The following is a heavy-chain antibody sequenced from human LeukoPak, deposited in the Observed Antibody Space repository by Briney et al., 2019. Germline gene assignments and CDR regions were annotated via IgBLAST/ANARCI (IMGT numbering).Heavy chain of an antibody. Sequence: SGPTLVKPTQTLTLTCTFSGFSLSTSGVGVGWIRQPPGKALEWLALIYWDDDKRYSPSLKSRITITKDTSKNQVVLTMTNMDPVDTATYYCAHSNDYGDYGVFDYWGQGTLVTVSS. CDR2: IYWDDDK. V-gene: IGHV2-5*02. D-gene: IGHD4-17*01. J-gene: IGHJ4*02. CDR1: GFSLSTSGVG. CDR3: AHSNDYGDYGVFDY.